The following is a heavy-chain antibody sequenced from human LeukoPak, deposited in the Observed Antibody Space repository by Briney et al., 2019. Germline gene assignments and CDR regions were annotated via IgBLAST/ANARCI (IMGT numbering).Heavy chain of an antibody. D-gene: IGHD6-19*01. Sequence: GGSLRLSCAVSEFPFSVYEMNWVRQAPGKGREWVSNIASRGTTIYYTDSVKGRFSISRDNAKSSLYLQMNSLRVEDTAVYYCALLAVASDFDYWGQGALVTVSS. V-gene: IGHV3-48*03. J-gene: IGHJ4*02. CDR2: IASRGTTI. CDR1: EFPFSVYE. CDR3: ALLAVASDFDY.